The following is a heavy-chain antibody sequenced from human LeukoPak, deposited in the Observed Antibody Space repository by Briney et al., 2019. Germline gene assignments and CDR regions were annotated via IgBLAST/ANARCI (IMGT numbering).Heavy chain of an antibody. J-gene: IGHJ4*02. D-gene: IGHD1-1*01. V-gene: IGHV1-18*01. CDR3: ARDSTGTDNFDY. Sequence: ASVKVSCKASGYTFTSYGIRWVRQAPGQGLEWMGWISAYNGNTNYAQKLQGRVTMTTDTSTSTAYMELRSLRSDDTAVYYCARDSTGTDNFDYWGQGTLVTVSS. CDR2: ISAYNGNT. CDR1: GYTFTSYG.